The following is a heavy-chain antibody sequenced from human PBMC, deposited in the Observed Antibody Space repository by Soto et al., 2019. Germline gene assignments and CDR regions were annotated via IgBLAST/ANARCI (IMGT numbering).Heavy chain of an antibody. D-gene: IGHD2-21*02. CDR3: AAHRTYCGGDCYVD. CDR2: IVVGSGNT. CDR1: GFTFTSSA. V-gene: IGHV1-58*01. Sequence: SVKVSCKASGFTFTSSAVQWVRQARGQRLERIGWIVVGSGNTNYAQKFKERVTITRNMSTSTAYIEKRSLRSKATAVKNCAAHRTYCGGDCYVDWGQGTLVTVFS. J-gene: IGHJ4*02.